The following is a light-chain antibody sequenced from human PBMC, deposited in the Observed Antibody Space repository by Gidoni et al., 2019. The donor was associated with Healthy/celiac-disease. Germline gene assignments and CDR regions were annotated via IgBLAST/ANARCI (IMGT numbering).Light chain of an antibody. CDR1: QSISSY. J-gene: IGKJ5*01. CDR3: QQSYSTRIT. Sequence: DIQMTQSPSSLSASVGDRVTITCRASQSISSYLNWYQQKPGKAPKHLIYAASSLQSGVPSRFSGSGSGTDFTLTISSLQPEDFATYYCQQSYSTRITFGQGTRLEIK. CDR2: AAS. V-gene: IGKV1-39*01.